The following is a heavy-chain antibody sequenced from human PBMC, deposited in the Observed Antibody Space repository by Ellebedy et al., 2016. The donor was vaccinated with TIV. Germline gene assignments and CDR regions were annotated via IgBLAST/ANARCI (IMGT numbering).Heavy chain of an antibody. CDR1: GFTFSNYR. CDR2: ISTSSSFI. D-gene: IGHD2-2*01. J-gene: IGHJ3*02. CDR3: AKIPAAANDPSDI. V-gene: IGHV3-21*01. Sequence: PGGSLRLSCAASGFTFSNYRMNWVRQAPGKGLEWVSSISTSSSFIYYADSVKGRFTISRDNAKSSLSLQMNSLRDEDTAIYYCAKIPAAANDPSDIWGQGTMVTVSS.